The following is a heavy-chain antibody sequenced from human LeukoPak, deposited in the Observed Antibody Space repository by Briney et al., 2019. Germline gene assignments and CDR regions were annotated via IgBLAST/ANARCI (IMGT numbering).Heavy chain of an antibody. J-gene: IGHJ4*02. Sequence: GGSLRLSCAASGFTFSSYAMSWVRQAPGKGLEWVSAISGSGGSTYYADSVKGRFTISRDNSKNTRYLQMNSLRAEDTAVYYCAKCYDSSGYYYRIIDYWGQGTLVTVSS. CDR2: ISGSGGST. D-gene: IGHD3-22*01. CDR1: GFTFSSYA. V-gene: IGHV3-23*01. CDR3: AKCYDSSGYYYRIIDY.